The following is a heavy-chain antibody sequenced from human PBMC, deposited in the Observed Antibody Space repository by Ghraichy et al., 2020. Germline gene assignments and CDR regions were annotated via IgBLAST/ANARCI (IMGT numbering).Heavy chain of an antibody. CDR2: ISYDGSNK. CDR3: ARDGIWPKGIRFGSNLFDY. Sequence: GGSLRLSCAASGFTFSSYAMHWVRQAPGKGLEWVAVISYDGSNKYYADSVKGRFTISRDNSKNTLYLQMNSLRAEDTAVDYCARDGIWPKGIRFGSNLFDYWGQGTLVTVSS. D-gene: IGHD6-13*01. J-gene: IGHJ4*02. CDR1: GFTFSSYA. V-gene: IGHV3-30-3*01.